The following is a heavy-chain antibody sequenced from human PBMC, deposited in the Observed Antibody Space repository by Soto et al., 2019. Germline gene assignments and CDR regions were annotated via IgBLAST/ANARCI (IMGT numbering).Heavy chain of an antibody. D-gene: IGHD2-15*01. CDR2: IIPIFGTA. V-gene: IGHV1-69*13. CDR1: GGTFSSYA. J-gene: IGHJ4*02. CDR3: ARGSPACSGGSCYSDY. Sequence: SVKVSCKPSGGTFSSYAISWVRQAPGQGLEWMGGIIPIFGTANYAQKFQGRVTITADESTSTAYMELSSLRSEDTAVYYCARGSPACSGGSCYSDYWGQGTLVTVSS.